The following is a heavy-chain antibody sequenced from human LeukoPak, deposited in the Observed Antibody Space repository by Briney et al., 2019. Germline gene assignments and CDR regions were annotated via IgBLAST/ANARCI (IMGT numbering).Heavy chain of an antibody. D-gene: IGHD6-19*01. Sequence: ASVKVSRKASGYTFIGYYMHWVRQAPGQGLEYMGWINPDSGDTNYAQKFQGRVTMTRDTSISTAYMELSSLRSDDTAVYYCAKVIQGAVAFHYWGQGTLVTVSS. CDR3: AKVIQGAVAFHY. J-gene: IGHJ4*02. CDR1: GYTFIGYY. CDR2: INPDSGDT. V-gene: IGHV1-2*02.